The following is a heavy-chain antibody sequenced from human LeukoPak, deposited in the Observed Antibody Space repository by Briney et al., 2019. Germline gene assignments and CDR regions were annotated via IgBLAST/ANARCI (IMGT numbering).Heavy chain of an antibody. CDR2: IRFDGSNK. V-gene: IGHV3-30*02. CDR3: AKDPGYITVFDY. J-gene: IGHJ4*02. CDR1: GFTFSSYG. D-gene: IGHD6-13*01. Sequence: GGSLRLSCAASGFTFSSYGIHWVRQAPGKGLEWVAFIRFDGSNKHYAESVKGRFTISRDNSKNTLYLQMNSLRAEDTAVYYCAKDPGYITVFDYWGQGTLVTVSS.